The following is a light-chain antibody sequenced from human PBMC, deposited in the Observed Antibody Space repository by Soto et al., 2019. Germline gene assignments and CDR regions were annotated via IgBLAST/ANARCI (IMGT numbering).Light chain of an antibody. CDR2: DAS. V-gene: IGKV3-11*01. Sequence: EIVLTQSPATLSLSPGERATLSCSASQNVSTYLAWYQQKPGQAPRLLIYDASNRATGIPARFSGSGSGTGFTLTISSLEPEDFAVYYCQHRRNWPPPVTFGQGTRLEI. CDR3: QHRRNWPPPVT. CDR1: QNVSTY. J-gene: IGKJ5*01.